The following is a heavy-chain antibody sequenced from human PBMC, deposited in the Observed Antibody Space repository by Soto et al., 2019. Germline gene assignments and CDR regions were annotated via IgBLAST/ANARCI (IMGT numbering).Heavy chain of an antibody. V-gene: IGHV1-8*01. J-gene: IGHJ5*02. CDR2: MNPNSGNT. CDR1: GYTFTSYD. D-gene: IGHD3-22*01. CDR3: ARVDYDSSGHNWFHP. Sequence: QVQLVQSGAGVKKPGASVKVSCKASGYTFTSYDINWVRQATGQGLEWMGWMNPNSGNTGYAQKFQGRVTMTRNSSISTAYMELSSLRSEDTAVYSCARVDYDSSGHNWFHPWGQGTLVTVSS.